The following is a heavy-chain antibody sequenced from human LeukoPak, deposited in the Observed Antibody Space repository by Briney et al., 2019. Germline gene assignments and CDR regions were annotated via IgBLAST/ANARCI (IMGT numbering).Heavy chain of an antibody. V-gene: IGHV2-5*01. D-gene: IGHD6-6*01. Sequence: SGPTLVNPPQTLTLTCTFSGFSLSTGGVGVGWIRQPPGKALEWLPLIYWNDDKRYSPYLKSRLTITKDPSKKQVVLTMTNMDPVDTATYYCAHRDQRIAARFFDYWGQGTLVTVSS. J-gene: IGHJ4*02. CDR2: IYWNDDK. CDR3: AHRDQRIAARFFDY. CDR1: GFSLSTGGVG.